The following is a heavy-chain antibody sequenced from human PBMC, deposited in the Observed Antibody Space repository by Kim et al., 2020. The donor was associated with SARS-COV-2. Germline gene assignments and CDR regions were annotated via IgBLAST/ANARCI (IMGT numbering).Heavy chain of an antibody. V-gene: IGHV6-1*01. CDR2: TYYRSKWYY. CDR1: GDSVSSTSGA. J-gene: IGHJ6*02. Sequence: SQTLSLTCAISGDSVSSTSGAWNWIRQSPSRGLEWLGRTYYRSKWYYDYAVSVKSRISISPDTSKNQFSLQLNSVTPEDTAVYYCARGGITVVQGSVRYYNGMDVWGQGTTVTVSS. D-gene: IGHD3-10*01. CDR3: ARGGITVVQGSVRYYNGMDV.